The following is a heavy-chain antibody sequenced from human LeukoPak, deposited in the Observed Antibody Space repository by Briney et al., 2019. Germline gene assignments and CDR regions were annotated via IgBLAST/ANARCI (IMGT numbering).Heavy chain of an antibody. V-gene: IGHV3-53*01. CDR2: IYSGGST. D-gene: IGHD7-27*01. CDR3: ARAKLGILAFDI. CDR1: GFTFSDYY. J-gene: IGHJ3*02. Sequence: GGSLRLSCAASGFTFSDYYMSWIRQAPGKGLEWVSVIYSGGSTYYADSVKGRFTISRDNSKNTLYLQMNSLRAEDTAVYYCARAKLGILAFDIWGQGTMVTVSS.